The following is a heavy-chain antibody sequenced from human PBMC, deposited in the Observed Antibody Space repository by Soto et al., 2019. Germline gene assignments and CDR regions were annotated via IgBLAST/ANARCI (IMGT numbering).Heavy chain of an antibody. V-gene: IGHV3-74*01. CDR1: KFSFSGYW. D-gene: IGHD1-26*01. CDR3: ARVATGSYDWFDP. Sequence: QLVESGGDLVQPGGSLRLSCAASKFSFSGYWMHWVRQAPGKGLMWVARINSDGSVTTYADSVKGRFTISRDNAKNTVFLQMNSLRADDTAVYYCARVATGSYDWFDPWGQGTLVTVSS. CDR2: INSDGSVT. J-gene: IGHJ5*02.